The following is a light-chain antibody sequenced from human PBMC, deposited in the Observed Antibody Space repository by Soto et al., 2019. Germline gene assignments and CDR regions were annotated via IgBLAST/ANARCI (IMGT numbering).Light chain of an antibody. V-gene: IGKV3-20*01. CDR2: DAS. Sequence: EIVMTQSPGTLSVSPGERATLFCRASQSVRSSLAWYQQKPGQAPRLFIYDASTRATGIPARFSGSGSGTDFTLTINRLEPEDFALYYCQQYGSSPPTFGQGTKVDIK. J-gene: IGKJ1*01. CDR1: QSVRSS. CDR3: QQYGSSPPT.